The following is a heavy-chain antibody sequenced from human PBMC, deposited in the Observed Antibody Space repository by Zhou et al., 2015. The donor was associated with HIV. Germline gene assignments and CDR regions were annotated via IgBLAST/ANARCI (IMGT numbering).Heavy chain of an antibody. D-gene: IGHD3-22*01. V-gene: IGHV1-69*12. CDR3: ASFPLVITYDSSGYSYFQH. CDR2: IIPIFGTA. Sequence: QVQLVQSGAEVKKPGSSVKVSCKASGGTFSSYAISWVRQAPGQGLEWMGGIIPIFGTANYAQKFQGRVTITADESTSTAYMELSSLRSEDTAVYYCASFPLVITYDSSGYSYFQHWGQGTLVTVSS. J-gene: IGHJ1*01. CDR1: GGTFSSYA.